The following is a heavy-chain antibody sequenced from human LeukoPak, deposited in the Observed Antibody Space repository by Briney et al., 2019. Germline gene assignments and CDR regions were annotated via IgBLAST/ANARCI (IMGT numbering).Heavy chain of an antibody. J-gene: IGHJ4*02. CDR1: GYSISSGYY. D-gene: IGHD6-6*01. Sequence: SETLSLTCRVSGYSISSGYYWGWIRQPPGKGLEWIGRRSYTGTTYYNPSLKSRVTISVDTSKNQFSLKLSSVTAAHTAVYYCARDGQLVDYEVDYWGQGTLVTVSS. V-gene: IGHV4-38-2*02. CDR2: RSYTGTT. CDR3: ARDGQLVDYEVDY.